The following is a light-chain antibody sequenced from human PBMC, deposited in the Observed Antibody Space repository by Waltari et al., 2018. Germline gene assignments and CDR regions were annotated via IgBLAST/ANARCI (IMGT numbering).Light chain of an antibody. CDR1: QSVSKY. CDR2: AAS. J-gene: IGKJ1*01. Sequence: IVLTQSPGTLSLSPGERATLSCRASQSVSKYLAWYQQRPGQAPRLLIYAASTRATGIPDRVSGSGFGTDFSLTISRLEPEDFAVYYCQNHERLPATFGQGTKVEIK. CDR3: QNHERLPAT. V-gene: IGKV3-20*01.